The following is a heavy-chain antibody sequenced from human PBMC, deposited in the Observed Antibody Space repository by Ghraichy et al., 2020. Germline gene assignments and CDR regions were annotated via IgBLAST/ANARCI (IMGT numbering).Heavy chain of an antibody. V-gene: IGHV3-23*01. Sequence: GGSLRLSCAASGFTFSSYAMSWVRQAPGKGLEWVSAISGSGGSTYYADSVKGRFTISRDNSKNTLYLQMNSLRAEDTAVYYCAKDLSGNYYGSGSYYNKRHFFDYWGQGTLVTVSS. J-gene: IGHJ4*02. CDR2: ISGSGGST. CDR3: AKDLSGNYYGSGSYYNKRHFFDY. CDR1: GFTFSSYA. D-gene: IGHD3-10*01.